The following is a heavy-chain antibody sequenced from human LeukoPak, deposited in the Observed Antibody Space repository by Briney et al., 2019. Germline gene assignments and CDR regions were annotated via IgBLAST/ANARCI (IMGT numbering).Heavy chain of an antibody. CDR2: INPNSGGT. D-gene: IGHD5-18*01. CDR1: GYTFTGYY. CDR3: ARDYSYGYYVGWYFDL. Sequence: ASVKVSCKASGYTFTGYYMHWVRQAPGQGLEWMGWINPNSGGTNYAQKFQGRVTMTRDTSISTAYMELSRLRSDDTAVHYCARDYSYGYYVGWYFDLWGRGTLVTVSS. J-gene: IGHJ2*01. V-gene: IGHV1-2*02.